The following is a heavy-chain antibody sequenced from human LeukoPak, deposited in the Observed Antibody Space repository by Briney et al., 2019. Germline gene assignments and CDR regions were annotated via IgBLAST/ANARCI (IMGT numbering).Heavy chain of an antibody. CDR1: GYTFTGYY. J-gene: IGHJ6*03. V-gene: IGHV1-2*02. D-gene: IGHD3-10*01. Sequence: ASVKVSCKASGYTFTGYYMHWVRQAPGQGLEWMGWINPNSGGTNYAQKFQGRVTMTRDTSISTAYMELSRLRSDDTAVYYCARDGAARGYYYYSYYMDVWGKGTTVTVSS. CDR3: ARDGAARGYYYYSYYMDV. CDR2: INPNSGGT.